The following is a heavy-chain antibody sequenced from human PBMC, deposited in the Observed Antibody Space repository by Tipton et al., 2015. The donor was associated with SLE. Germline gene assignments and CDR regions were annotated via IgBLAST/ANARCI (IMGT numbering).Heavy chain of an antibody. V-gene: IGHV4-31*03. CDR3: ARHGDGSGRLLGDQ. CDR2: VSHSGGT. J-gene: IGHJ4*02. CDR1: GDSISNYGYD. D-gene: IGHD2-15*01. Sequence: TLSLTCTVSGDSISNYGYDWSWVRQHPGRGLEWLGYVSHSGGTYYTPSLRGRTTISIDTAKNQFSLKLTSLTAADTAVYYCARHGDGSGRLLGDQWGQGTLVTVSS.